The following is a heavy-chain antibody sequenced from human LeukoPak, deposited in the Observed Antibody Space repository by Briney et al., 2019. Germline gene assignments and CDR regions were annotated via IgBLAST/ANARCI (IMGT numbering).Heavy chain of an antibody. CDR3: AREKTYYLDY. CDR2: ISSSSSTI. CDR1: GFTFSSYS. J-gene: IGHJ4*02. V-gene: IGHV3-48*01. Sequence: GGSLRLSCAASGFTFSSYSMNWVRQAPGKGLEWVSYISSSSSTIYYADSVKGRFTISRDNAKNSLYLQMNSLRAEDTAVYYCAREKTYYLDYWGQGTLVTVSS.